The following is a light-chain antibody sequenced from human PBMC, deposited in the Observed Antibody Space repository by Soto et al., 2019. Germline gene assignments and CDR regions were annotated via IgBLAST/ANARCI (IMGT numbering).Light chain of an antibody. CDR3: TSYTSSNTHV. Sequence: QSVLTQPASVSGSPGQSITISCTGTSSDVGGYKYVSWLQQHPGKAPKLIIYDVSSRPSGVSNRFSGSKSGNTASLTISGLQAEDEADYYCTSYTSSNTHVFGGGTKVTVL. V-gene: IGLV2-14*01. CDR2: DVS. J-gene: IGLJ1*01. CDR1: SSDVGGYKY.